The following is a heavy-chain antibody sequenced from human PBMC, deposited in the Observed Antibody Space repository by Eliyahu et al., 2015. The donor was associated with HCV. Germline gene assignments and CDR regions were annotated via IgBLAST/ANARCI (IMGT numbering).Heavy chain of an antibody. V-gene: IGHV4-31*03. J-gene: IGHJ4*02. Sequence: QVQLQESGPRLVKPSQTLSLTCTVXGVSIXXGGHFWXWIRQXPGKXLEWIGYISYSGSPYYNPALKSRLSISLDTSNSQFSLRLSSVTAADTAVYYCARDQVFGAYGDHYYFDYWGQGALVTVSS. CDR2: ISYSGSP. D-gene: IGHD4-17*01. CDR3: ARDQVFGAYGDHYYFDY. CDR1: GVSIXXGGHF.